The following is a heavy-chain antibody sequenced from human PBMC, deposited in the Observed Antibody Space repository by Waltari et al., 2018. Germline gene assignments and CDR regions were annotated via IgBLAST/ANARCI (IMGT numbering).Heavy chain of an antibody. J-gene: IGHJ5*02. CDR1: GGSITSGSYY. Sequence: QVQLQESGPGLVKPSQTLSLTCTVSGGSITSGSYYWSWIRQPAGKGLEWIGRIYTRGSTNYSPSLKSRVTISVDTSKNQFSLKLSSVTAADTAVYYCVREGIYSSAKDARFDPWGQGTLVTVSS. CDR3: VREGIYSSAKDARFDP. D-gene: IGHD6-25*01. V-gene: IGHV4-61*02. CDR2: IYTRGST.